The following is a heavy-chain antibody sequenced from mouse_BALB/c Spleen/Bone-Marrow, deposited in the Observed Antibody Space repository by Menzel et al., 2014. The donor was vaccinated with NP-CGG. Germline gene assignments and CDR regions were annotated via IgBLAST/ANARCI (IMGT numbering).Heavy chain of an antibody. CDR1: GYTFTSYY. CDR2: INPSNGGT. Sequence: VKLVESGAELVKPGASVKLSCKASGYTFTSYYMYWVKQRPGQGLEWIGEINPSNGGTNFNEKFKSRATLTVDKSSSTAHMQLSSLTSEDSAVYYCTRGRTWDFDYWGQGTTLTVSS. D-gene: IGHD4-1*01. CDR3: TRGRTWDFDY. J-gene: IGHJ2*01. V-gene: IGHV1S81*02.